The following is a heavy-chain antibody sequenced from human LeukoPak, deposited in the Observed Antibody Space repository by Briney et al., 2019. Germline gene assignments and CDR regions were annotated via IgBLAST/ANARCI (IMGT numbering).Heavy chain of an antibody. CDR2: ISSSSSTI. CDR1: GFTFSSYS. Sequence: PGGSLRLSCAASGFTFSSYSMNWVRQAPGKGLEWVSYISSSSSTIYYADSVKGRFTISRDNAKNLLYLQMNSLRAEDTAVYYCARDSDLYYYGSGKSWGQGTLVTVSS. J-gene: IGHJ4*02. V-gene: IGHV3-48*01. CDR3: ARDSDLYYYGSGKS. D-gene: IGHD3-10*01.